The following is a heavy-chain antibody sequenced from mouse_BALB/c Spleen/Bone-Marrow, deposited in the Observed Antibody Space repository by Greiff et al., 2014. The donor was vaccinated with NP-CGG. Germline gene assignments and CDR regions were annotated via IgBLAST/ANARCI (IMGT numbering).Heavy chain of an antibody. Sequence: EVMLVESGGGLVKPGGSLKLSCAASGFTFSSYSITWVSQTPEKRLEWVACITSGGSTYYPVSVKGRFTVARDNARNILYLQMSSLRSEDTAMYYCARGGGYYYAMDYWGQGTSVTVSS. J-gene: IGHJ4*01. CDR1: GFTFSSYS. CDR2: ITSGGST. V-gene: IGHV5-6-5*01. CDR3: ARGGGYYYAMDY.